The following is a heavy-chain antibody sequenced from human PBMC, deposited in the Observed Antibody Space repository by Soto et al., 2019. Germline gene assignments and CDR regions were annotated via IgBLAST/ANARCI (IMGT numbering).Heavy chain of an antibody. CDR2: ISGSGGTT. V-gene: IGHV3-23*01. CDR3: AKGVNTAMAPGFDY. CDR1: GFTFSAYA. D-gene: IGHD5-18*01. Sequence: GGSLRLCCAAAGFTFSAYAMSWVSQAPGKGLEWVSVISGSGGTTYYADSVKGRFTISRDNSKNTLYLQMNSLRAEDTAVYYCAKGVNTAMAPGFDYWGQGTLVTVSS. J-gene: IGHJ4*02.